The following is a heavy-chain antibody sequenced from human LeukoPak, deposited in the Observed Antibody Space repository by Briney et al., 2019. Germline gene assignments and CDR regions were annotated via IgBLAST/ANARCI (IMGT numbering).Heavy chain of an antibody. V-gene: IGHV5-51*01. CDR2: IYPGDSDT. CDR1: GFSLTTYW. D-gene: IGHD1-14*01. CDR3: ARRDFTSEHFDY. Sequence: GESLKISCKGSGFSLTTYWIGWVRQMPGRGLEWMGIIYPGDSDTRYSPSFQGKVTISADKSISTAYLQWSSLKASDTAIYYCARRDFTSEHFDYWGQGTLVTLSS. J-gene: IGHJ4*02.